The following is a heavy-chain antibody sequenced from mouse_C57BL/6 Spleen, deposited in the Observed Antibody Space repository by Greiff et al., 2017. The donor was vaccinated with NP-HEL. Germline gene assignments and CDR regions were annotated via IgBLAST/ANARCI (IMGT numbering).Heavy chain of an antibody. Sequence: EVQLQQSGAELVRPGASVKLSCTASGFNIKDYYMHWVKQRPEQGLEWIGWIDPENGDTEYASKFQGKATITADTSSNTAYLQFSSLTSEDTAVYYCTTQSLYYDAMDYWGQGTSVTVSS. CDR2: IDPENGDT. CDR3: TTQSLYYDAMDY. D-gene: IGHD6-5*01. CDR1: GFNIKDYY. J-gene: IGHJ4*01. V-gene: IGHV14-4*01.